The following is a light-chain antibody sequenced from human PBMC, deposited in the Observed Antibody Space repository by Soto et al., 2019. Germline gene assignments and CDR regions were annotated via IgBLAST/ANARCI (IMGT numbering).Light chain of an antibody. CDR1: SSDVGGYNY. J-gene: IGLJ1*01. CDR3: SSYTSSSPFYV. Sequence: QSALTQPASVSGSPGQSITISCTGTSSDVGGYNYVSWYQQHPGKAPKLMIYEVSNRPSGVSNRFSGSKSGNTASLTISGLQAEDEDDYYSSSYTSSSPFYVSGTGTKVTVL. V-gene: IGLV2-14*01. CDR2: EVS.